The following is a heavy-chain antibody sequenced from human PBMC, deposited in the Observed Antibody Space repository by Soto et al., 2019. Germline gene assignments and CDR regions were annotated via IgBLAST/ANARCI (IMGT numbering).Heavy chain of an antibody. CDR1: GFTFSSYS. CDR2: ISSSSSTI. CDR3: ARGMRGQKAATDAFDI. Sequence: GGSLRLSCAASGFTFSSYSMNWVRQAPGKGLEWVSYISSSSSTIYYADSVKGRFTISRDNAKNSLYLQMNSLRAEDTAVYYCARGMRGQKAATDAFDIWGQGTMVTVSS. V-gene: IGHV3-48*01. J-gene: IGHJ3*02. D-gene: IGHD3-10*01.